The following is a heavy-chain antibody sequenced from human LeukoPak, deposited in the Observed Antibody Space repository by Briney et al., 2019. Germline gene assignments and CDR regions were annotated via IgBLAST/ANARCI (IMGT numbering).Heavy chain of an antibody. V-gene: IGHV4-30-2*01. CDR2: IYHSGNI. J-gene: IGHJ3*02. CDR1: GRSISSGGYS. CDR3: ARVFTDAFDI. D-gene: IGHD2-21*01. Sequence: SETLSLTCAVSGRSISSGGYSWSWIRQPPGKGLEWIGFIYHSGNIYYNPSLRGRVTISVDRSKNQFSLNLSSVTAADTAVYYCARVFTDAFDIWGQGTMVTVSS.